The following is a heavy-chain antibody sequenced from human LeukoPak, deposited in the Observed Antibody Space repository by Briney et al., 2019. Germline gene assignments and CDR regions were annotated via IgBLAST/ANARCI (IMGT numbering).Heavy chain of an antibody. CDR3: ARVAKERVGGVYYFDY. J-gene: IGHJ4*02. Sequence: GGSLRLSCAASGFTFSDYDMHWVRQATGKGLEWVSAIGTAGDTYYTDSVKGRFTISRENAKNSLYLQMNSLRAGDTAVYYCARVAKERVGGVYYFDYWGQGTLVTVSS. CDR1: GFTFSDYD. D-gene: IGHD1-1*01. CDR2: IGTAGDT. V-gene: IGHV3-13*01.